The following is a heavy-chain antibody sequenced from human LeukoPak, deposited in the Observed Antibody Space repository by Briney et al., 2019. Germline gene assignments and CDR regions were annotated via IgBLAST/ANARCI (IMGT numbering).Heavy chain of an antibody. D-gene: IGHD5-18*01. CDR1: GFTFSSYA. V-gene: IGHV3-23*01. Sequence: GGSLRLSCAASGFTFSSYATSWVRQAPGKGLEWVSVISANGDSTHYADSVKGRFTISRDNSKNTVFLQMNSLRVDDTAVYYCAKDDGYRYDNGGWFDYWGQGTLVTVSS. CDR3: AKDDGYRYDNGGWFDY. J-gene: IGHJ4*02. CDR2: ISANGDST.